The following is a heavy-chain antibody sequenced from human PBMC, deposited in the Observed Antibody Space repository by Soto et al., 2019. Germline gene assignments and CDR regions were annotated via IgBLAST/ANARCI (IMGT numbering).Heavy chain of an antibody. CDR1: GYSIASGYY. Sequence: SETLSLTCAVSGYSIASGYYWACIRQSPGKGLEWIGSIYHAGSVYYNPSLNSRVAVSLDTSKNHFSLKLTSVTAADTAVYYCARTFDYYGMDVWGQGTTVTVSS. CDR3: ARTFDYYGMDV. V-gene: IGHV4-38-2*01. CDR2: IYHAGSV. J-gene: IGHJ6*02.